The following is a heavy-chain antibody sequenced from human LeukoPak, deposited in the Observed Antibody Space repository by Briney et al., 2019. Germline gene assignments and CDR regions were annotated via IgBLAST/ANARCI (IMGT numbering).Heavy chain of an antibody. CDR1: GFTFSSYE. D-gene: IGHD2-2*02. Sequence: GGSLRLSCVASGFTFSSYEMNWVRQAPGKGLEWVSYISSSGSTIYYADSVKGRFTISRDNAKNSLYLQMNSLRAEDTAVYYCARDYCSSTSCYSGAFDYWGQGTLVTVSS. CDR3: ARDYCSSTSCYSGAFDY. CDR2: ISSSGSTI. V-gene: IGHV3-48*03. J-gene: IGHJ4*02.